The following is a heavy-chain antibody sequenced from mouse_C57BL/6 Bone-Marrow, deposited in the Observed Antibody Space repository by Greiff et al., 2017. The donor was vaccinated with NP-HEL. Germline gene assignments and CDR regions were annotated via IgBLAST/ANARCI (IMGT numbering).Heavy chain of an antibody. J-gene: IGHJ4*01. V-gene: IGHV8-8*01. CDR1: GFSLSTFGMG. CDR3: ARIGVYYSNYESAMDY. D-gene: IGHD2-5*01. CDR2: IWWDDDK. Sequence: QVTLKVSGPGILQPSQTLSLTCSFSGFSLSTFGMGVGWIRQPSGKGLEWLAHIWWDDDKYYNPALKSRLTISKATSKNQVFLKIANVDTADTATYYCARIGVYYSNYESAMDYWGQGTSVTVSS.